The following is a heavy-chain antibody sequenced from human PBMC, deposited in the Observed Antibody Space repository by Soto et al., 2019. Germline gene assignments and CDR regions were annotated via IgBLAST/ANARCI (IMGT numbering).Heavy chain of an antibody. CDR3: ARGQGGYSYGAELDY. CDR2: IYHSGST. D-gene: IGHD5-18*01. V-gene: IGHV4-30-2*01. Sequence: SETLSLTCAVSGGSISSGGYSWIWIRHPPGKGLEWIGYIYHSGSTYYNPSLKSRVTISVDRSKNQFSLKLSSVTAADTAVYYCARGQGGYSYGAELDYWGQGTLVTVSS. CDR1: GGSISSGGYS. J-gene: IGHJ4*02.